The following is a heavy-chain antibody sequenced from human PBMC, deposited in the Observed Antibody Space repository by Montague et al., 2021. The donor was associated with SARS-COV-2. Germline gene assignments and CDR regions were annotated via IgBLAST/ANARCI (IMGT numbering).Heavy chain of an antibody. Sequence: SLSLSFAASGFTFSSYAMHWVRQAPGKGLEWVAVISYDGSNKYYVDSVKGRFTISRDNSKNTLYLQMNSLRAEDTAVYYCARDWDGYDLDYGMDVWGQGTTVTVSS. CDR3: ARDWDGYDLDYGMDV. CDR1: GFTFSSYA. J-gene: IGHJ6*02. D-gene: IGHD5-12*01. V-gene: IGHV3-30*04. CDR2: ISYDGSNK.